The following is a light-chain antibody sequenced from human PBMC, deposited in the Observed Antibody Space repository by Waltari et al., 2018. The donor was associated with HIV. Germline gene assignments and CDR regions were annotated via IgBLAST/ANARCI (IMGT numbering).Light chain of an antibody. CDR3: CSYTTSSTLV. J-gene: IGLJ2*01. CDR1: SSDVGAHNH. CDR2: EDT. Sequence: QSALTQPASMSGSPGQSITISCTGTSSDVGAHNHVSWYQQHPGKVPKLMICEDTKRPSEISNRFPGSKSGNTASLTISGLQAEDEADYYCCSYTTSSTLVFGGGTKLTVL. V-gene: IGLV2-14*01.